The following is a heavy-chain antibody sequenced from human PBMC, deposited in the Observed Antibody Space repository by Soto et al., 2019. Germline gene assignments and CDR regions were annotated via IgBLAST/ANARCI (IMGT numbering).Heavy chain of an antibody. D-gene: IGHD3-9*01. CDR2: ISGGGGST. Sequence: GGSLRLSCAASGFTFSSYAMTWVRQAPGKGLEWVSAISGGGGSTYYADSVKGRFTISRDRSKNTLHLQMNSLRAEDTAVYYCAKTRGGTAFLLEAFDIWGQGTMVTVSS. CDR3: AKTRGGTAFLLEAFDI. V-gene: IGHV3-23*01. CDR1: GFTFSSYA. J-gene: IGHJ3*02.